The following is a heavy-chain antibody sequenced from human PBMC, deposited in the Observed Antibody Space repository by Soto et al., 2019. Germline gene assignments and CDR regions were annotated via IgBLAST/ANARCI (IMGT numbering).Heavy chain of an antibody. J-gene: IGHJ5*02. Sequence: QVQLQESGPGLVKPSQTLSLTCTVSGGSISSGDYYWSWIRQPPGKGLEWIGYIYYSGSTFYNPSLKNGVPISRDTSKSQFPRKRSSVTAADRAVYSCVRGGADNGFDPGGQGTLVTVPS. D-gene: IGHD3-16*01. CDR1: GGSISSGDYY. V-gene: IGHV4-30-4*01. CDR2: IYYSGST. CDR3: VRGGADNGFDP.